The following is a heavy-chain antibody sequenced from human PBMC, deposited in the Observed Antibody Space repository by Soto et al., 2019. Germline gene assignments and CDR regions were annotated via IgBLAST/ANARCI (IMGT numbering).Heavy chain of an antibody. J-gene: IGHJ4*02. CDR3: ARHGRYYDIGDLTDY. D-gene: IGHD3-22*01. CDR1: GGSISSSKYY. CDR2: IYYSGST. V-gene: IGHV4-39*01. Sequence: PSETLSLTCTVSGGSISSSKYYWGWIRQAPGKGLEWIGSIYYSGSTYYNPSLKSRVTISVDTSKNQFSLKLSSMTAADTAVYYCARHGRYYDIGDLTDYCGQLNLFPISS.